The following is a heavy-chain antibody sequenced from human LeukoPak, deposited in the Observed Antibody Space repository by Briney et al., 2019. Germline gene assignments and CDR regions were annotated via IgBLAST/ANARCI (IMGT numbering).Heavy chain of an antibody. Sequence: ASVKVSCKASGGTFSSYAISWVRQAPGQGLEWMGGIIPIFGTANYAQKFQGRVTITADESTSTAYMELSSLRSEDTAVYYCARGLGAVAGTDYWGQGTLVTVSS. CDR3: ARGLGAVAGTDY. CDR2: IIPIFGTA. J-gene: IGHJ4*02. CDR1: GGTFSSYA. V-gene: IGHV1-69*13. D-gene: IGHD6-19*01.